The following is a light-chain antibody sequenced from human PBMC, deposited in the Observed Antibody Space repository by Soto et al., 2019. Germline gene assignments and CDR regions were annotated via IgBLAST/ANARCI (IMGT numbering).Light chain of an antibody. Sequence: EIVLTQSPDTLSLSPGERATLSCRASQSISSNLAWYQQKPGQAPRLLIYGASSRATGIPDRFSGSGSGTDFTLTISRLEPEDFAVYYCQQYGSSPTTFGQGTKVDIK. J-gene: IGKJ1*01. CDR1: QSISSN. CDR3: QQYGSSPTT. CDR2: GAS. V-gene: IGKV3-20*01.